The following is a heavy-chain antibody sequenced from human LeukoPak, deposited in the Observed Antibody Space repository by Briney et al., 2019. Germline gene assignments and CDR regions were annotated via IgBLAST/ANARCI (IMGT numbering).Heavy chain of an antibody. CDR1: GYTITSYG. J-gene: IGHJ4*02. D-gene: IGHD3-10*01. Sequence: ASVKVSCKASGYTITSYGISWVRQAPGQGLEWMGWISAYNGNTNYAQKLQGRVTMTTDTSTSTAYMELRSLRSDDTAVYYCARDLEYYYGSGSYYFDYWGQGTLVPVSS. V-gene: IGHV1-18*04. CDR2: ISAYNGNT. CDR3: ARDLEYYYGSGSYYFDY.